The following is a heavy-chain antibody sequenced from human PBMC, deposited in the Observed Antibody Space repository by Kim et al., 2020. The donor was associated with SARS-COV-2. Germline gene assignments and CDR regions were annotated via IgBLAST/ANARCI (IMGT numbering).Heavy chain of an antibody. CDR1: GFSLSTSGMC. Sequence: SGPTLVNPTQTLTLTCTFSGFSLSTSGMCVSWIRQPPGKALEWLALIDWDDDKYYSTSLKTRLTISKDTSKNQVVLTMTNMDPVDTATYYCARTKVQLELRSYYDYGMDVWGQGTTVTVSS. CDR2: IDWDDDK. CDR3: ARTKVQLELRSYYDYGMDV. D-gene: IGHD1-7*01. V-gene: IGHV2-70*01. J-gene: IGHJ6*02.